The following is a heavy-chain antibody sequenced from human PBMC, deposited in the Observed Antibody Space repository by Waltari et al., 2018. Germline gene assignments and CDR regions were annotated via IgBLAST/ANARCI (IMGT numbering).Heavy chain of an antibody. J-gene: IGHJ4*02. CDR2: IIPIFGTA. D-gene: IGHD6-13*01. CDR1: GGTFSSYA. V-gene: IGHV1-69*08. CDR3: ASHSSSWTRKGYYFDY. Sequence: QVQLVQSGAEVKKPGSSVKVSCKASGGTFSSYAISWVRQAPGQGLEWMGRIIPIFGTANYAQKFQGRVTITADKSTSTAYMELSSLRSEDTAVYYCASHSSSWTRKGYYFDYWGQGTLVTVSS.